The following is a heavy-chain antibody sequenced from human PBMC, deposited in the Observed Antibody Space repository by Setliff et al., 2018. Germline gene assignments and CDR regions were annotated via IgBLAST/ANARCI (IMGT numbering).Heavy chain of an antibody. D-gene: IGHD2-21*01. J-gene: IGHJ4*02. Sequence: ASVKVSCKASGYPFTNPGFSWVRQAPGQGLEWMGWISTYNGHTNYAQKLQGRVTLTTDTATSTAYMELRSLRSDDTAVYYCARAPRGPLSVVLALDYWGQGTLVTVSS. CDR2: ISTYNGHT. CDR1: GYPFTNPG. V-gene: IGHV1-18*01. CDR3: ARAPRGPLSVVLALDY.